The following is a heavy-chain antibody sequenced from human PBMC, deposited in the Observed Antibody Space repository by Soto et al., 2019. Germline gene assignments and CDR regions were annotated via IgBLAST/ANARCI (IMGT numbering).Heavy chain of an antibody. D-gene: IGHD3-9*01. V-gene: IGHV2-70*01. CDR1: GFSLSTSGMC. CDR2: IDWDDDK. Sequence: SGPTLVNPTQTLTLICTFSGFSLSTSGMCVSWIRQPPGKALEWLALIDWDDDKYYSKSLKTRLTISKDTSKNQVVLTMTNMDPVETATYYCARSDILTGYGPYYFDYWGQGTLVTVSS. J-gene: IGHJ4*02. CDR3: ARSDILTGYGPYYFDY.